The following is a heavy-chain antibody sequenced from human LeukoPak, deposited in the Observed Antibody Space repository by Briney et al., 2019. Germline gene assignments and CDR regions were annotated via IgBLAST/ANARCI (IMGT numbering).Heavy chain of an antibody. CDR1: GFTFSSYA. CDR3: ARAGSADAFDI. V-gene: IGHV3-64*01. D-gene: IGHD1-14*01. J-gene: IGHJ3*02. Sequence: GGSLRLSCAASGFTFSSYAMHWVRQAPGKGLEYVSAISSNGGSTYYANSVKGRFTISRDNSKNTLYLQMGSLRAEDMAVYYCARAGSADAFDIWGQGTMVTVSS. CDR2: ISSNGGST.